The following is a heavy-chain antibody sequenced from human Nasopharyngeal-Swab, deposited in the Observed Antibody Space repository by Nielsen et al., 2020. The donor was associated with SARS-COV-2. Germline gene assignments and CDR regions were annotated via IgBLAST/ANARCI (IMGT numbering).Heavy chain of an antibody. J-gene: IGHJ4*02. CDR2: ISGSGGST. D-gene: IGHD4-17*01. Sequence: WIRQPPGKGLEWVSAISGSGGSTYYADSVKGRFTISRDNSKNTLYLQMNSLRAEDTAVYYCAKDRSVTTDCPVYWGQGTLVTVSS. CDR3: AKDRSVTTDCPVY. V-gene: IGHV3-23*01.